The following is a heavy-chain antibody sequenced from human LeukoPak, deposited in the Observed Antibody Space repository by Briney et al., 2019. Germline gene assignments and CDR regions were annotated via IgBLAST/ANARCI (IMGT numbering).Heavy chain of an antibody. D-gene: IGHD6-19*01. CDR2: ISAYNGNT. V-gene: IGHV1-18*01. CDR1: GGTFSSYA. Sequence: GASVKVSCKASGGTFSSYAISWVRQAPGQGLEWMGWISAYNGNTNYAQKLQGRVTMTTDTSTSTAYMELRSLRSDDTAVYYCARLPCCSSGWYSPPNYFDYWGQGTLVTVSS. J-gene: IGHJ4*02. CDR3: ARLPCCSSGWYSPPNYFDY.